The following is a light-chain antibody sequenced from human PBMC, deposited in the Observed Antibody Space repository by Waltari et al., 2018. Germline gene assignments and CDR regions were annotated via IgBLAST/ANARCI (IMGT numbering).Light chain of an antibody. V-gene: IGLV2-11*01. CDR1: SSDVGGYNS. CDR3: CSYAGVHTFWV. CDR2: DVH. Sequence: QSALTQPPSVSGSPGQSVTISCTGTSSDVGGYNSVSWYQQHPDTAPKLICFDVHQRPSGVPDRFSGSKSSNASSLTLSGLPAEDEADYLRCSYAGVHTFWVFGGGTKLTVL. J-gene: IGLJ3*02.